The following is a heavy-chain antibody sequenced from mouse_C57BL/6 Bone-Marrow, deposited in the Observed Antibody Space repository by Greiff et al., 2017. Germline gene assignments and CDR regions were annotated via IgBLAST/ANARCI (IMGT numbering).Heavy chain of an antibody. D-gene: IGHD2-5*01. J-gene: IGHJ1*03. V-gene: IGHV14-4*01. CDR1: GFNIKDDY. Sequence: EVQLQQSGAELVRPGASVKLSCTASGFNIKDDYMHWVKQRPEQGLEWIGWIDPENGDNEYASKFQGKATITADTSSNTAYLQISSLTSEDTAVYYCFYYSNYHWYFDVWGTGTTVTVSS. CDR2: IDPENGDN. CDR3: FYYSNYHWYFDV.